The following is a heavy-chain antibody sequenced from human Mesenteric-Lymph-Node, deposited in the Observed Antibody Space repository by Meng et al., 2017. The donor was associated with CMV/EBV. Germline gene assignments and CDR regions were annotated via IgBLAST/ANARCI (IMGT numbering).Heavy chain of an antibody. CDR2: IRYDGSNK. D-gene: IGHD1-7*01. J-gene: IGHJ6*02. CDR1: GFIFSSYG. V-gene: IGHV3-30*02. Sequence: GESLKISCAASGFIFSSYGFHWVRQAPGKGLEWVAFIRYDGSNKYYADSVKGRFTMSRDNSINRVFLQMNGLRAEDTAVYYCAKRSWNYDYYYYGMDVWGQGTTVTVSS. CDR3: AKRSWNYDYYYYGMDV.